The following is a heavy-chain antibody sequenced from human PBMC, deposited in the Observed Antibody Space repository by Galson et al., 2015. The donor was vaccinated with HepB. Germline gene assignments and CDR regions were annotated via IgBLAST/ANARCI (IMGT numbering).Heavy chain of an antibody. CDR3: ARCPFSDYYGSGIYYDY. J-gene: IGHJ4*03. D-gene: IGHD3-10*01. CDR1: GFTFSSYS. CDR2: ISISSNTI. Sequence: SLRLSCAASGFTFSSYSMNWVRQAPGKGPEWVSYISISSNTIYYSDSVKGRFTVSRDNGKSSLYLQMSSLRADDTAVYYCARCPFSDYYGSGIYYDYWGHGTPVTVSS. V-gene: IGHV3-48*01.